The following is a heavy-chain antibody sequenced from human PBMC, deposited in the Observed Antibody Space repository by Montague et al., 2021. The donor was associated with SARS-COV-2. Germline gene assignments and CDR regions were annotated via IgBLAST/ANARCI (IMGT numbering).Heavy chain of an antibody. V-gene: IGHV4-59*13. J-gene: IGHJ6*02. CDR2: IYSSGST. Sequence: SGTLSLTCTVSGGSISGYYWNWIRQPPGKGLEWIGYIYSSGSTNYNPSLKSRVTMSVDTSKIQLSLNLSSVTAADTAVYYCARDSLVASYYYYGVDVWGQGTTVTVAS. D-gene: IGHD2-2*01. CDR3: ARDSLVASYYYYGVDV. CDR1: GGSISGYY.